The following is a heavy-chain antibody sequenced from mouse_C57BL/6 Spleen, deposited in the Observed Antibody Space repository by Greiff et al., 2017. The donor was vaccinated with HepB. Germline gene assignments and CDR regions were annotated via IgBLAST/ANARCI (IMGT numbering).Heavy chain of an antibody. CDR3: TGFAVYYDYDGYYFDY. D-gene: IGHD2-4*01. CDR1: GYTFTSYW. CDR2: IYPGNSDT. V-gene: IGHV1-5*01. J-gene: IGHJ2*01. Sequence: EVQLQQSGTVLARPGASVKMSCKTSGYTFTSYWMHWVKQRPGQGLEWIGAIYPGNSDTSYNQKFKGKAKLTAVTSASTAYMELSSLTNEDSAVYYCTGFAVYYDYDGYYFDYWGQGTTLTVSS.